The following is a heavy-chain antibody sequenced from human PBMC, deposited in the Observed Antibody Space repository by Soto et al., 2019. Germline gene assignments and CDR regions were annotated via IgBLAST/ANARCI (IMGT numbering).Heavy chain of an antibody. V-gene: IGHV3-30*18. CDR1: GFTFTNYG. CDR3: AKDLREIPRLGDYFGMDV. CDR2: LSYDGRNK. J-gene: IGHJ6*02. D-gene: IGHD3-16*01. Sequence: QVHLVESGGGVVQPGRSLRLSCAASGFTFTNYGMHWVRQAPGKGLEFVAVLSYDGRNKYYGDSVKGRFTISRDNSKNTLYLQMNSLTPEDTAVYFCAKDLREIPRLGDYFGMDVWGQGTTVTVSS.